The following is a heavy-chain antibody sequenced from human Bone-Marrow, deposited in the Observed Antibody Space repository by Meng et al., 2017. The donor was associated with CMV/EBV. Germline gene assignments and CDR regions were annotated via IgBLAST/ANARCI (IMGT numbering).Heavy chain of an antibody. Sequence: GGSLRLSCAASGFTFSSYSMNWVRQAPGKGLEWVSYISSSSSTIYYADSVKGRFTISRDNAKNSLYLQMNSLRAEDTAVYYCARDWGIVVVTGMDVWGQGTTVTVSS. CDR2: ISSSSSTI. V-gene: IGHV3-48*04. CDR1: GFTFSSYS. J-gene: IGHJ6*01. CDR3: ARDWGIVVVTGMDV. D-gene: IGHD3-22*01.